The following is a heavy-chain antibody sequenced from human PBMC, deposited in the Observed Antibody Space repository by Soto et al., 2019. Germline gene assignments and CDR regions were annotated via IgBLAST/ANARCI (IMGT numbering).Heavy chain of an antibody. J-gene: IGHJ4*02. D-gene: IGHD2-8*01. Sequence: GGSLRLSCAASGFTFSSYAMSWVRQAPGKGLEWVSAISGSGGSTYYADSVKGRFTISRDNSKNTLYLQMNSLRAEDTAVYYCAKDMYCTNGVCYTPDYWGQGTLVTVSS. CDR1: GFTFSSYA. V-gene: IGHV3-23*01. CDR2: ISGSGGST. CDR3: AKDMYCTNGVCYTPDY.